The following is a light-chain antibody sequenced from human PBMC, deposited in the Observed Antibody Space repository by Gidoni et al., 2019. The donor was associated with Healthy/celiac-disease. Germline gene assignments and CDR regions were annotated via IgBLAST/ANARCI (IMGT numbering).Light chain of an antibody. V-gene: IGKV3-15*01. Sequence: EIVMTQSPATLSLSPGERATLSCRASQSVSSNLAWYQQKPGQAPRLLLYGASTRATGSPARFSGGGSGTEFTLPISSLQSQDYSVYYCQQYNNWPPAFGQGTRLEIK. CDR3: QQYNNWPPA. CDR2: GAS. J-gene: IGKJ5*01. CDR1: QSVSSN.